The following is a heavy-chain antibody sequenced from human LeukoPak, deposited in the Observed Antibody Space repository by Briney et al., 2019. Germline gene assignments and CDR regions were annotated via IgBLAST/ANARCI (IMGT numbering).Heavy chain of an antibody. CDR3: ASGSYHHDAFDI. V-gene: IGHV4-59*01. D-gene: IGHD1-26*01. CDR2: IYYSGST. Sequence: SETLSLTCTVPGGSISSYYWSWIRQPPGKGLEWIGYIYYSGSTNYNPSLKSRVTISVDTSKNQFSLKLSSVTAADTAVYYCASGSYHHDAFDIWGQGTMVTVSS. J-gene: IGHJ3*02. CDR1: GGSISSYY.